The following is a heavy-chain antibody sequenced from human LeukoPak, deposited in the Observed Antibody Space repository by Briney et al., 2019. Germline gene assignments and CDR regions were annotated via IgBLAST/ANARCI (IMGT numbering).Heavy chain of an antibody. D-gene: IGHD4-17*01. CDR1: GFTFSSYT. CDR3: AKAQHDYGDYVYLGIDY. Sequence: GRSPRLSCAASGFTFSSYTMNWVRQAPGKGLEWVSSISSGNSYINYADSVKGRFTISRDNSKNTLYLQMNSLRAEDTAVYYCAKAQHDYGDYVYLGIDYWGQGTLVTVSS. J-gene: IGHJ4*02. V-gene: IGHV3-21*01. CDR2: ISSGNSYI.